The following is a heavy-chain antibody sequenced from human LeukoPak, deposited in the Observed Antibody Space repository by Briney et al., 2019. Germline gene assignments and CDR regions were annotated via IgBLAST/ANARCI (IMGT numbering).Heavy chain of an antibody. Sequence: GGSLRLSCVASGFTLSSYNMKWVRQAPGKRLEWVSSISWRSSDIEYADSVKGRFTISRDNAKNTLYLQMNSLRAEDTGVYYCARDISLRMDAWGQGTTVTVSS. J-gene: IGHJ6*01. CDR2: ISWRSSDI. CDR3: ARDISLRMDA. V-gene: IGHV3-21*01. CDR1: GFTLSSYN.